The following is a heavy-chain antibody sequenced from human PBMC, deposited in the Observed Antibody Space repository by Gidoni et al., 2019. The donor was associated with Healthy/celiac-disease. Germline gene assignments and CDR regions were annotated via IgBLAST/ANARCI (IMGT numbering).Heavy chain of an antibody. Sequence: QVQLQESGPGLVKPSQTLSLTCTVSGGSISSGSYYWSWIRQPAGKGLEWIGRIYTSGSTNYNPSLKSRVTMSVDTSKNQFSLKLSSVTAADTAVYYCARDGLVDDFWSGPPNDAFDIWGQGTMVTVSS. V-gene: IGHV4-61*02. CDR1: GGSISSGSYY. CDR2: IYTSGST. J-gene: IGHJ3*02. CDR3: ARDGLVDDFWSGPPNDAFDI. D-gene: IGHD3-3*01.